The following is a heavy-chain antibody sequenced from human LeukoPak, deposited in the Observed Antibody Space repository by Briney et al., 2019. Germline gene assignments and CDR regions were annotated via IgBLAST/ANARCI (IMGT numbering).Heavy chain of an antibody. CDR3: ARDQEDDYVWGSYTRYDY. D-gene: IGHD3-16*01. V-gene: IGHV4-38-2*02. Sequence: SETLSLTCNVSGYSITSGYYWGWIWQPPGRGLEWIGSIHHSGGTYYNPSLKSRFTISVDTSKNQFSLKLTSVTATDTAVYYCARDQEDDYVWGSYTRYDYWGQGTLVTVSS. J-gene: IGHJ4*02. CDR1: GYSITSGYY. CDR2: IHHSGGT.